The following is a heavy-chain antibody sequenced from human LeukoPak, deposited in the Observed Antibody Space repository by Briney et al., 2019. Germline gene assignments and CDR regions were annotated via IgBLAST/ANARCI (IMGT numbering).Heavy chain of an antibody. CDR2: IYHSGST. J-gene: IGHJ4*02. Sequence: SETLSLTCTVSGYSISSGYYWGWIRQPPGKGLEWIGSIYHSGSTYYNPSLKSRVTISVDTSKNQFSLKLSSVTAADTAVYYCARDWTTVRAADYWGQGTLVTVSS. CDR1: GYSISSGYY. D-gene: IGHD4-17*01. V-gene: IGHV4-38-2*02. CDR3: ARDWTTVRAADY.